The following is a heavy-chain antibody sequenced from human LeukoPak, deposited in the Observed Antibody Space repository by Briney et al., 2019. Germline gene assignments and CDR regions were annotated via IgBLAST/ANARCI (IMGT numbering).Heavy chain of an antibody. CDR2: ITYDGNND. J-gene: IGHJ4*02. Sequence: PGGSLRLSCAASGFTFSNYAMHWVRQAPGKGLEWVAVITYDGNNDYYADSVKGRFTISRDHSKNTLSLQMNSLRGEDTAVYYCARAFTAVTTRSLGYWGQGILVTVSS. D-gene: IGHD4-17*01. CDR3: ARAFTAVTTRSLGY. CDR1: GFTFSNYA. V-gene: IGHV3-30-3*01.